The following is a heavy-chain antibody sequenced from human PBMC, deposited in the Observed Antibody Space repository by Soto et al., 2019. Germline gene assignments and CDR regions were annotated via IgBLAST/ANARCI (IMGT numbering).Heavy chain of an antibody. CDR3: AREPKGEPNPYLLDY. CDR2: ISAYNGNT. D-gene: IGHD3-16*01. J-gene: IGHJ4*02. Sequence: QVQLVQSGAEVKKPGASVKVSCKASGYTFTSYGISWVRQAPGRGLEWMGWISAYNGNTNSAQKLQGRVTMTTDTSTSTAYMELRSLRSDDTALDYCAREPKGEPNPYLLDYWGQGTLVTVSS. CDR1: GYTFTSYG. V-gene: IGHV1-18*01.